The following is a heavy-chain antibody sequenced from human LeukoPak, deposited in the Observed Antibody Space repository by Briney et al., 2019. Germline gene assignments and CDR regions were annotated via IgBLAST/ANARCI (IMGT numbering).Heavy chain of an antibody. CDR2: INQDGSEK. CDR1: GLTFSSSW. CDR3: ARLDFWSGYLDY. V-gene: IGHV3-7*01. J-gene: IGHJ4*02. Sequence: GGSLRLSCAVSGLTFSSSWMDWVRQAPGKGLEWVANINQDGSEKYYVDSVKGRFTISRDNAKNSLYLQMNSLRAEDTAVYYCARLDFWSGYLDYWGQGTLVTVSS. D-gene: IGHD3-3*01.